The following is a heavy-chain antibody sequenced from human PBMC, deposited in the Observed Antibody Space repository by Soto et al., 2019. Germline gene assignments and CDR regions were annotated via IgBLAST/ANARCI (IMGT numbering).Heavy chain of an antibody. CDR1: GFTFSSYA. CDR3: AKRRGAGGHFDY. Sequence: GGSLRLSCAASGFTFSSYAMGWVRQGPGKGLEWVAVVSTGGSTHYADSVRGRFTISRDNSKNTLSLQMNSLTAEDTAVYFCAKRRGAGGHFDYWGQGALVTVSS. J-gene: IGHJ4*02. CDR2: VSTGGST. V-gene: IGHV3-23*01. D-gene: IGHD2-15*01.